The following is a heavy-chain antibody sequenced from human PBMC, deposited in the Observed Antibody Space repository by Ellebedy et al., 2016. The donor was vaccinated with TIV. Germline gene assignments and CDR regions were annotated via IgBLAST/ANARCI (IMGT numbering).Heavy chain of an antibody. J-gene: IGHJ4*02. Sequence: GESLKISCAASGFTFSSYDMHWVRQATGKGLEWVSAIGTAGDTYYPGSVKGRFTISRENAKNSLCLQMNSLRAEDTAVYYCARVRFGDTAVDYWGQGTLVTVSS. V-gene: IGHV3-13*01. CDR2: IGTAGDT. CDR1: GFTFSSYD. D-gene: IGHD5-18*01. CDR3: ARVRFGDTAVDY.